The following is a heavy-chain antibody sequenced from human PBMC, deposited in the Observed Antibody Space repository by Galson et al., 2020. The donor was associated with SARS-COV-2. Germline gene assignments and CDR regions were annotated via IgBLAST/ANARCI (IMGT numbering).Heavy chain of an antibody. CDR2: INPNSGGT. J-gene: IGHJ4*02. D-gene: IGHD2-15*01. V-gene: IGHV1-2*02. CDR1: GYTFTGYY. Sequence: ASVKVSCKASGYTFTGYYMHWVRQAPGQGLEWMGWINPNSGGTNYTQKFQGRVTMTRDTSISTAYMELSRLRSDDTAVYYCARFQGYCSGGSCYEGRDYWGQGTLVTVSS. CDR3: ARFQGYCSGGSCYEGRDY.